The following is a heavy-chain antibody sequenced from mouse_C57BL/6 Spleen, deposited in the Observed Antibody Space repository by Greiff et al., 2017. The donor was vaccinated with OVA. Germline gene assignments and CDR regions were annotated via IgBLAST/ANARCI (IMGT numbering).Heavy chain of an antibody. D-gene: IGHD1-1*01. V-gene: IGHV1-64*01. CDR2: IHPNSGST. J-gene: IGHJ1*03. CDR1: GYTFTSYW. Sequence: QVQLQQPGAELVKPGASVKLSCKASGYTFTSYWMHWVKQRPGQGLEWIGMIHPNSGSTNYNEKFKSKATLTVDKSSSTAYMQLSSLTSEDSAVYYCANPYYGKGYWYFDVWGTGTTVTVSS. CDR3: ANPYYGKGYWYFDV.